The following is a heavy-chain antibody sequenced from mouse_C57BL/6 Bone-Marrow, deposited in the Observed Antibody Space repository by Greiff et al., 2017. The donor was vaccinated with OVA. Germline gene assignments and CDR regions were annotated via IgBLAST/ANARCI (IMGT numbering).Heavy chain of an antibody. CDR1: GYAFSSSW. CDR3: ARSDYYGRGFDY. Sequence: QVQLKESGPELVKPGASVKISCKASGYAFSSSWMNWVKQRPGKGLEWIGRIYPGDGDTNYNGKFKGKATLTADKSSSTAYMQRSSLTSEDSAVYFCARSDYYGRGFDYWGQGTTLTVSS. J-gene: IGHJ2*01. D-gene: IGHD1-1*01. V-gene: IGHV1-82*01. CDR2: IYPGDGDT.